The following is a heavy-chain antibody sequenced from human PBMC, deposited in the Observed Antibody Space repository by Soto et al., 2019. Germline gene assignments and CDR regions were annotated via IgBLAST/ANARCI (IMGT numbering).Heavy chain of an antibody. Sequence: GGSLRLSCAASGFTFSSYEMNWVRQAPGKGLGWVSYISSSGSTIYYADSVKGRFTISRDNAKNSLYLQMNSLRAEDTAVYYCARTTYSGSYLDYWGQGTLVTVSS. V-gene: IGHV3-48*03. CDR2: ISSSGSTI. D-gene: IGHD1-26*01. CDR3: ARTTYSGSYLDY. J-gene: IGHJ4*02. CDR1: GFTFSSYE.